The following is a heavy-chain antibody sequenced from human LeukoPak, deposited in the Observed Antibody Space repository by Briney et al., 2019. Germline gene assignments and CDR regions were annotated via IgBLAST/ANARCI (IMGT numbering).Heavy chain of an antibody. CDR3: ASSRGYSYGFDY. D-gene: IGHD5-18*01. CDR1: GGSISSGSYY. V-gene: IGHV4-61*02. J-gene: IGHJ4*02. Sequence: SETLSLTCTVSGGSISSGSYYWSWIRQPAGKGLEWIGRIYTSGSTNYNPSLKSRVTMSVDTSKNQFSLKLSSVTAADTAVYYCASSRGYSYGFDYWGQGTLVTVSS. CDR2: IYTSGST.